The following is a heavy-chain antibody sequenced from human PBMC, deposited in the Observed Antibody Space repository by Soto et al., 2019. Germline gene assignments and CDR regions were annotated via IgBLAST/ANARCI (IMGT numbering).Heavy chain of an antibody. CDR2: ISGSGGST. D-gene: IGHD3-22*01. CDR3: ASRNYYASGNYYYYYFDF. J-gene: IGHJ4*02. Sequence: PGGSLRLSCAASGFTFSSYAMSWVRQAPGKGLEWVSAISGSGGSTYYADSVKGRFTISRDNSRNTVYLQMSGLRAEDTAVYYCASRNYYASGNYYYYYFDFWGQGTLVTVSS. V-gene: IGHV3-23*01. CDR1: GFTFSSYA.